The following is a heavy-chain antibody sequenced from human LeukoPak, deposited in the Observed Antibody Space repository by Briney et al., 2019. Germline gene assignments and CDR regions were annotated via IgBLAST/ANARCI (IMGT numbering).Heavy chain of an antibody. CDR1: GFTFSSYA. J-gene: IGHJ6*02. D-gene: IGHD3-3*01. Sequence: PGGSLRLSCAASGFTFSSYAMSWVRQAPGKGLEWVAVISYDGSNKYYADSVKGRFTISRDNSKNTLYLQMNSLRAEDTAVYYCARDKSTVVTIFGVVSVYYYYGMDVWGQGTTVTVSS. V-gene: IGHV3-30-3*01. CDR2: ISYDGSNK. CDR3: ARDKSTVVTIFGVVSVYYYYGMDV.